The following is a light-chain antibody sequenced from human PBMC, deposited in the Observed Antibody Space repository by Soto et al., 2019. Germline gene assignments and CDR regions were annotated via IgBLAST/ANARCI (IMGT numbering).Light chain of an antibody. V-gene: IGKV3-20*01. Sequence: EIVLTQSPGTLSLSPGERATLSCRASQSVSSSYLAWYQQKPGQSPRLLIYGASSRATVIPDRFSGSGSGTDFTLTISRLEPEDFAVYYCQQYGSSFVTFCQGTKVEIK. CDR1: QSVSSSY. J-gene: IGKJ1*01. CDR3: QQYGSSFVT. CDR2: GAS.